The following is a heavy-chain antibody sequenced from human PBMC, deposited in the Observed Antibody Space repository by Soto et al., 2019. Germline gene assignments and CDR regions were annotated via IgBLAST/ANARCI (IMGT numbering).Heavy chain of an antibody. CDR3: ARSQHLAAAGDFDY. CDR2: ISSSSSYI. J-gene: IGHJ4*02. V-gene: IGHV3-21*01. CDR1: GFTFSSYS. D-gene: IGHD6-13*01. Sequence: LRLSCAASGFTFSSYSMNWVRQAPGKGLEWVSSISSSSSYIYYADSVKGRFTISRDNAKNSLYLQMNSLRAEDTAVYYCARSQHLAAAGDFDYWGQGTLVTVSS.